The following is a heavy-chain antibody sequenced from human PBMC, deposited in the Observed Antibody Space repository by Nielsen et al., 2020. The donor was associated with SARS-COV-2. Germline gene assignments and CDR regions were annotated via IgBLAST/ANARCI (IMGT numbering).Heavy chain of an antibody. CDR1: GDTFSTYP. Sequence: SVKVSCKASGDTFSTYPISWVRQAPGQGLEWLGGIIPIFPTPDYAQRFQGRLTITADESTSTAYMELTGLTSEDSAVYYCARDGSHDFWSYSYFDYWGQGTLVTVSS. V-gene: IGHV1-69*13. D-gene: IGHD3-3*01. CDR3: ARDGSHDFWSYSYFDY. J-gene: IGHJ4*02. CDR2: IIPIFPTP.